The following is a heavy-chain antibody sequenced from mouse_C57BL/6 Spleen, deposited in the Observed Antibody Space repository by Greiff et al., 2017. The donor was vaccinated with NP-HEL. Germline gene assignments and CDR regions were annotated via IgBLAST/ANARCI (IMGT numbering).Heavy chain of an antibody. J-gene: IGHJ3*01. Sequence: VQLKESGPELVKPGDSVKISCKASGYSFTGYFMNWVMQSHGKSLEWIGRINPYNGDTFYNQKFKGKATLTVDKSSSTAHMELRSLTSEDSAVYYCAREGEEFAYWGQGTLVTVSA. CDR3: AREGEEFAY. CDR2: INPYNGDT. CDR1: GYSFTGYF. V-gene: IGHV1-20*01.